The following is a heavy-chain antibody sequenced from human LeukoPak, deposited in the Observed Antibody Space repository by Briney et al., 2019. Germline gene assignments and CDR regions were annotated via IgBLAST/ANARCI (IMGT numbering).Heavy chain of an antibody. D-gene: IGHD3-3*01. CDR3: ARVGGDFWSAYYFDY. J-gene: IGHJ4*02. CDR1: GFTFSSYS. CDR2: ISSSSSYI. Sequence: PGGSLRLSCAASGFTFSSYSMNWVRQAPGKGLEWVSPISSSSSYIYYADSVKGRFTISRDNAKNSLYLQMNSLRAEDTAVYYCARVGGDFWSAYYFDYWGQGTLVTVSS. V-gene: IGHV3-21*06.